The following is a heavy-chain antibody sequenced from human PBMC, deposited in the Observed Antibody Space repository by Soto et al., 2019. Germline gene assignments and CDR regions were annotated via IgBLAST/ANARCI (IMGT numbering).Heavy chain of an antibody. CDR2: IYYSGST. D-gene: IGHD3-22*01. V-gene: IGHV4-30-4*01. CDR1: GGSISSGDYY. J-gene: IGHJ5*02. CDR3: ARGYYYDSSGYYPPYNWFDP. Sequence: SETLSLTCTVSGGSISSGDYYWSWIRQPPGKDLEWIGYIYYSGSTYYNPSLKSRVTISVDTSKNQFSLKLSSVTAADTAVYYCARGYYYDSSGYYPPYNWFDPWGQGTLVT.